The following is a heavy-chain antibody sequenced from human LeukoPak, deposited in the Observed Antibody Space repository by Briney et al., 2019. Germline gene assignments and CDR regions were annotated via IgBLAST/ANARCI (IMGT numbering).Heavy chain of an antibody. V-gene: IGHV1-18*01. CDR3: ARVSSITWAVDY. CDR1: GYSFTSYG. J-gene: IGHJ4*02. Sequence: GASVKVSCKASGYSFTSYGINWVRQAPGQGLEWMGWISVYNGNTNHAQKLQGRVTMTADTSTSTAYMELRSLRSDDTAVYYCARVSSITWAVDYWGQGTLVTVSS. CDR2: ISVYNGNT. D-gene: IGHD1-26*01.